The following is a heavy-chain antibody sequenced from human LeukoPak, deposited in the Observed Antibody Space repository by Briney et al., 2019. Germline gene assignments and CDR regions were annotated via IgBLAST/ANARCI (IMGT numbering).Heavy chain of an antibody. Sequence: SETLSLTCTVSGGSISSSSYYRGWIRQPPGKGLEWIGSIYYSGSTYYNPSLKSRVTISVDTSKNQFSLKLSSVTAADTAVYYCARQIHSLFDYWGQGTLVTVST. CDR3: ARQIHSLFDY. V-gene: IGHV4-39*01. D-gene: IGHD5-18*01. CDR1: GGSISSSSYY. J-gene: IGHJ4*02. CDR2: IYYSGST.